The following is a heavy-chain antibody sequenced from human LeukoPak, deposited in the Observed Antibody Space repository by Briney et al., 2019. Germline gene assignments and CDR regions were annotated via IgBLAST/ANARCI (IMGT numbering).Heavy chain of an antibody. D-gene: IGHD6-13*01. CDR3: ASGRQLGY. CDR2: IKEDGSEK. V-gene: IGHV3-7*01. CDR1: GFTFSNYW. Sequence: GGSLRLSCAASGFTFSNYWMSWVRQAPGKGLEWVANIKEDGSEKYYVDSVKGRFTISRGNARNSLYLQMNNLRAEDTAVYYCASGRQLGYWGQGTLVTVSS. J-gene: IGHJ4*02.